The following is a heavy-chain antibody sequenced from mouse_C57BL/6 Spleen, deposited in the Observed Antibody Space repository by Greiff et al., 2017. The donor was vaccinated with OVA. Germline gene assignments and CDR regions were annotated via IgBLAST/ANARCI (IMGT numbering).Heavy chain of an antibody. V-gene: IGHV1-69*01. CDR2: IDPSDSYT. CDR3: ARLDSSGYGGAMDY. Sequence: VQLQQPGAELVMPGASVKLSCKASGYTFTSYWMHWVKQRPGQGLEWIGEIDPSDSYTNYNQKFKGKSTLTVDKSSSTAYMQLSSLTSEDSAVYYCARLDSSGYGGAMDYWGQGTSVTVSA. J-gene: IGHJ4*01. CDR1: GYTFTSYW. D-gene: IGHD3-2*02.